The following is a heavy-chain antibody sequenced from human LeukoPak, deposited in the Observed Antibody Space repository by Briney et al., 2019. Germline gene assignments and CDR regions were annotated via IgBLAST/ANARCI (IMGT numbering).Heavy chain of an antibody. Sequence: PSETLSLTCTVSGGSISSYYWSWIRQPAGKGLEWIGRIYTSGSTNYNPSLKSRVTMSVDTSKNQFSLKLSSVTAADTAVYYCARGSDTIFGVVTPFDYWGQGTLVTVSS. CDR2: IYTSGST. CDR1: GGSISSYY. V-gene: IGHV4-4*07. J-gene: IGHJ4*02. D-gene: IGHD3-3*01. CDR3: ARGSDTIFGVVTPFDY.